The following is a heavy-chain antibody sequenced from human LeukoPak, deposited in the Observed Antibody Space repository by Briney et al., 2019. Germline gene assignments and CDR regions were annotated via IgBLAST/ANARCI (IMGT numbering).Heavy chain of an antibody. J-gene: IGHJ4*02. V-gene: IGHV1-8*01. D-gene: IGHD5-18*01. CDR2: MNPNNGNA. CDR1: GYTFTNYD. Sequence: ASVKVSCKASGYTFTNYDINWVRQAPGQGLEWMGWMNPNNGNAGYPQKFQGRVTMTRDTSISTAYMELSRLRSDDTAVYYCATYTAMVKQLGYWGQGTLVTVSS. CDR3: ATYTAMVKQLGY.